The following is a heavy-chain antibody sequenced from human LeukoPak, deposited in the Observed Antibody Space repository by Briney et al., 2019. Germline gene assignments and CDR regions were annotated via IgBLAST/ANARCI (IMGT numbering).Heavy chain of an antibody. CDR3: ARQGETASYYFLDY. J-gene: IGHJ4*02. CDR2: IYTTGAT. Sequence: SETLSLTCTASGGSIRRNYWGWVRQPAGKGLEWVGRIYTTGATFYTPSLKSRLTMSIDTSKNQYSLRLTSVVAADTAVYSCARQGETASYYFLDYWSQGTLVTVSS. V-gene: IGHV4-4*07. D-gene: IGHD1-26*01. CDR1: GGSIRRNY.